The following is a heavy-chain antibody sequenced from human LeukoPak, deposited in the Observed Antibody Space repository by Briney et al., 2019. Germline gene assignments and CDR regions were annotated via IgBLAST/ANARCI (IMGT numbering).Heavy chain of an antibody. Sequence: GGSLRLSCAASGFTFSSYDMNWVRQAPGKGLEWVSYISSSGSTIYYADSVKGRFTISRDNARNSLYLQMNSLRAEDTAVYYCAELGITMIGGVWGKGTTVTVSS. CDR2: ISSSGSTI. CDR1: GFTFSSYD. J-gene: IGHJ6*04. D-gene: IGHD3-10*02. V-gene: IGHV3-48*03. CDR3: AELGITMIGGV.